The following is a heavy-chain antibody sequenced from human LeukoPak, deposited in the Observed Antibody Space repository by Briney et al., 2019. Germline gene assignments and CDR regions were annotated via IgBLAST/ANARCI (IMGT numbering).Heavy chain of an antibody. D-gene: IGHD6-25*01. J-gene: IGHJ1*01. CDR1: GYTFAGYY. Sequence: ASVQVSCQASGYTFAGYYMHWVGQAPGQGVEGRGWINPNSGGTNYAQKFQGRVTITADESTSTAYMELSSLRSEDTAVYYCARDSARSEYFQHWGQGTLVTVSS. CDR2: INPNSGGT. CDR3: ARDSARSEYFQH. V-gene: IGHV1-2*02.